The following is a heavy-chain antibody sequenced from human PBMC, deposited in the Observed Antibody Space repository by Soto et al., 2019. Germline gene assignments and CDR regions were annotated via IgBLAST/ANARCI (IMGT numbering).Heavy chain of an antibody. Sequence: EGQLVESGGGLVQPGRSLRLLCAVSGFTFDEYAMHWVRQRPGKGLEWVSSIGWNSGSIAYAGSVKGRFTISRDNANNSLSLQMNNLRTEDTALYYCAKGAYHSSGTYLFSFGDWGQGTLVTVSS. CDR3: AKGAYHSSGTYLFSFGD. CDR2: IGWNSGSI. V-gene: IGHV3-9*01. CDR1: GFTFDEYA. D-gene: IGHD3-16*02. J-gene: IGHJ4*02.